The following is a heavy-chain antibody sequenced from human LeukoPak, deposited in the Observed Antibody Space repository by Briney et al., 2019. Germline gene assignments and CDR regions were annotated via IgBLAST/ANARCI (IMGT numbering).Heavy chain of an antibody. J-gene: IGHJ3*02. V-gene: IGHV5-51*01. CDR3: ACVSYYGGGDAFDI. D-gene: IGHD1-26*01. CDR2: LYPRDSDT. CDR1: GYSFTSYW. Sequence: GESLKISCKGSGYSFTSYWIGWVRQMPGKGLGWMGMLYPRDSDTRYSPPFQGKVTISADKSISTAYLHWSSLKASDTAMYYCACVSYYGGGDAFDIWGQGTIFTVSS.